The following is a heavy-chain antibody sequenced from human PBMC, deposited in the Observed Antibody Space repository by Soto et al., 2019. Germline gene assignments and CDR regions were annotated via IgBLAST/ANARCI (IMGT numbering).Heavy chain of an antibody. CDR3: ARGGGLPGARSLDGLKFGYCES. CDR1: GRSLRGHS. J-gene: IGHJ4*02. Sequence: KPLETMSLTCVVPGRSLRGHSWNWIRQPPGKGPEWIGKISPSGSTEYNLSLASRLTISADSSQNHFSLRLPSAPGADPAVDYCARGGGLPGARSLDGLKFGYCESWDQGVRGTDSS. V-gene: IGHV4-34*01. D-gene: IGHD2-15*01. CDR2: ISPSGST.